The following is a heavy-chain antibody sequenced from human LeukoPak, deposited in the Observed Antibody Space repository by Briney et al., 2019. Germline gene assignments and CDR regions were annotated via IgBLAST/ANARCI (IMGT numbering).Heavy chain of an antibody. CDR1: GGSISSYY. V-gene: IGHV4-59*01. Sequence: SETLSLTCTVSGGSISSYYWSWIRQPPGKGLEWIGYIYYSGSTDYNPSLKSRVTISVDTSRNQFSLKLSSVTAANTAVYYCASRKLGNDYWGQGTLVTVSS. CDR2: IYYSGST. J-gene: IGHJ4*02. D-gene: IGHD7-27*01. CDR3: ASRKLGNDY.